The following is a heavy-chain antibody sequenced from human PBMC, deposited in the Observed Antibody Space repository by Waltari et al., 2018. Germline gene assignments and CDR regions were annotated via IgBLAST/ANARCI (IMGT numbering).Heavy chain of an antibody. CDR3: ARAFYCSSTSCPPGY. Sequence: QLQLQESGPGLVKPSATLSLTCTVSGGSISSSSYYWGWIRSPPGKGLEWIGSIYYSGSTYYNPSLKSRVTISVDTSKNQFSLKLSSVTAADTAVYYCARAFYCSSTSCPPGYWGQGTLVTVSS. CDR2: IYYSGST. V-gene: IGHV4-39*07. J-gene: IGHJ4*02. D-gene: IGHD2-2*01. CDR1: GGSISSSSYY.